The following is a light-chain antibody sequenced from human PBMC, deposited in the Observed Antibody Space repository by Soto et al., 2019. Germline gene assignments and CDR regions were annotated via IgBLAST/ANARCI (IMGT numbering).Light chain of an antibody. CDR2: EVS. J-gene: IGLJ3*02. V-gene: IGLV2-8*01. CDR3: TSYAGSNNLV. Sequence: QSALTQPLSASGSPGQSVTISCTGTSSDIGGYNYVSWYQQHPGKAPKLIIYEVSKRPSGVPDRFSGSKSGNTASLTVSGLRAEDEADYYCTSYAGSNNLVFAGGTKLTVL. CDR1: SSDIGGYNY.